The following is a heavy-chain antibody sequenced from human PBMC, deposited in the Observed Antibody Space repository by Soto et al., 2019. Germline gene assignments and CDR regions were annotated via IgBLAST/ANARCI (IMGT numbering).Heavy chain of an antibody. Sequence: GGSLRLSCAASGFTFSSYSMNWVRQAPGKGLEWVSYISSSSSTIYYADSVKGRFTISRDNAKNSLYLQMNSLRDEDTAVYYCARARSAMGYYYYYYGMDVWGQGTTVTVSS. V-gene: IGHV3-48*02. D-gene: IGHD2-2*01. CDR1: GFTFSSYS. CDR2: ISSSSSTI. CDR3: ARARSAMGYYYYYYGMDV. J-gene: IGHJ6*02.